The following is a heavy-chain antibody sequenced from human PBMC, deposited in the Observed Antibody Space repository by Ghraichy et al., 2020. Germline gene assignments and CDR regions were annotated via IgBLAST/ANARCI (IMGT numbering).Heavy chain of an antibody. CDR1: GFTFTNYW. Sequence: GESLNISCAASGFTFTNYWMTWVRQAPGKGLEWVANIKHDGGEKYYVDSVKGRFTISRDNGKNSLYLQMNSLRAEDTAVYYCSRPTGVYYYYSMDVWGQGTTVTVSS. J-gene: IGHJ6*02. CDR3: SRPTGVYYYYSMDV. V-gene: IGHV3-7*01. CDR2: IKHDGGEK.